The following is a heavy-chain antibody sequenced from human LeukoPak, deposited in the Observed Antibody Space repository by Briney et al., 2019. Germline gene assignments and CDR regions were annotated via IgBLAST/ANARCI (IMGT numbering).Heavy chain of an antibody. Sequence: PGRSLTLSCAASGFTFSSYCMHWVRQPPGKGLEWVAVIWFDGSDKYYADSVKGRFTISRDNSKNTLYLQMNSLRAEDTAVYYCAKDFWGGYYPNYWGQGTLVTVSS. J-gene: IGHJ4*02. CDR1: GFTFSSYC. CDR3: AKDFWGGYYPNY. D-gene: IGHD3-3*01. V-gene: IGHV3-33*06. CDR2: IWFDGSDK.